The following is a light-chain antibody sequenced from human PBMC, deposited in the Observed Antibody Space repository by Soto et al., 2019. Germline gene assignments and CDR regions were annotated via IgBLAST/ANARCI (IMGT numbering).Light chain of an antibody. CDR1: SSDVGSYNL. CDR2: DVT. J-gene: IGLJ1*01. V-gene: IGLV2-14*02. CDR3: QSYDSTLSARYV. Sequence: QSALTQPASVSGSPGQSITISCTGTSSDVGSYNLVSWYQQHPGKAPKLMIYDVTKRPSGVPDRFSGSKSGNTASLTISGLQAEDEADYYCQSYDSTLSARYVFGTGTKLTVL.